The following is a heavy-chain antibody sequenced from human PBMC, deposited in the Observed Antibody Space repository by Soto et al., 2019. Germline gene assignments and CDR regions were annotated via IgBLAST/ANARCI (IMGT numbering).Heavy chain of an antibody. CDR1: GYTFTTYG. D-gene: IGHD1-26*01. CDR2: ISPYYGST. Sequence: QIQLVQSGPEVKKPGASVKVSCRASGYTFTTYGVSWVRQTPGHGLEWMGWISPYYGSTNYAQNVQDRSTTTADTSTSTSYMERRSLRPDDTAVFYGVREVEEVGVRSFGYWGQGTLVTVSS. V-gene: IGHV1-18*04. CDR3: VREVEEVGVRSFGY. J-gene: IGHJ4*02.